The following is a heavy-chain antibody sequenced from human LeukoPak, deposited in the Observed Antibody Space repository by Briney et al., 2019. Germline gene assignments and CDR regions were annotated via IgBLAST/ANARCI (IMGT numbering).Heavy chain of an antibody. V-gene: IGHV4-34*01. CDR1: GGSFSGYY. Sequence: SETLSLTCAVYGGSFSGYYWSWIRQPPGKGLEWIGEINHSGSTNYNPSLKSRVTISVDTSKNQFSLKLSSVTAADTAVHYCASGSAYRYWGQGTLVTVSS. D-gene: IGHD3-16*01. J-gene: IGHJ4*02. CDR2: INHSGST. CDR3: ASGSAYRY.